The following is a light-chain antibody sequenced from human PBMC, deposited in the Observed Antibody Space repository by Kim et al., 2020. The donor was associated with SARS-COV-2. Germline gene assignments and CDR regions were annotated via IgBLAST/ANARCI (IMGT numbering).Light chain of an antibody. J-gene: IGLJ3*02. CDR2: RNN. CDR1: SNNVGHQG. CDR3: SAWDTSLSGWV. V-gene: IGLV10-54*01. Sequence: QAGLTQPPSVSKDLRQTATLTCTGNSNNVGHQGAAWLQQHQGHPPKLLSYRNNNRPSGISERLSASRSGNTASLTITGLQPEDEADYYYSAWDTSLSGWVFGGGTKLTVL.